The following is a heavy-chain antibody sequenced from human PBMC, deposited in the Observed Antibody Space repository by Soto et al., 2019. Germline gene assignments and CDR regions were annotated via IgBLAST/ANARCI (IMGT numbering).Heavy chain of an antibody. CDR2: IDPSDSYT. V-gene: IGHV5-10-1*01. CDR3: ARAEDDILTGSYYHYGMDV. D-gene: IGHD3-9*01. CDR1: GYSFTSYW. J-gene: IGHJ6*02. Sequence: PGESLKISCKGSGYSFTSYWISWVRQMPGKGLEWMGRIDPSDSYTNYSPSFQGHVTISADKSISTAYLQWSSLKASDTAMYYCARAEDDILTGSYYHYGMDVWGQGTTVTVSS.